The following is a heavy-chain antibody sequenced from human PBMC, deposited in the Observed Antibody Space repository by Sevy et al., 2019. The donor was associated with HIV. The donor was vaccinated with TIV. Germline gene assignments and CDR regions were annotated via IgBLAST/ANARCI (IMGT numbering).Heavy chain of an antibody. J-gene: IGHJ4*02. CDR1: GFTFSSYA. CDR3: ANNSAQLWLDYFDY. D-gene: IGHD5-18*01. CDR2: ISGSGGST. V-gene: IGHV3-23*01. Sequence: GESLKISCAASGFTFSSYAMSWVRQAPGKGLEWVSAISGSGGSTYYADSVKGRFTISRDNSKNTLYLQMNSLRAEDTAVYYCANNSAQLWLDYFDYWGQGTLVTVSS.